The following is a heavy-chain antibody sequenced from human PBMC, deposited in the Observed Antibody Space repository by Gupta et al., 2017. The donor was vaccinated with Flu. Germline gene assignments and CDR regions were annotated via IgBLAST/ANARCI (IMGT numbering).Heavy chain of an antibody. J-gene: IGHJ5*01. V-gene: IGHV3-21*01. CDR3: ARSGDTATPTYDS. CDR1: FRTYR. D-gene: IGHD4-17*01. CDR2: ISSSSSYI. Sequence: FRTYRMNWVRQAPGKGLEWVSSISSSSSYIYYADSVKGRFAISRDNAQNSVYLQMKSLRADDTAVYYCARSGDTATPTYDSWGQGTLVTVLS.